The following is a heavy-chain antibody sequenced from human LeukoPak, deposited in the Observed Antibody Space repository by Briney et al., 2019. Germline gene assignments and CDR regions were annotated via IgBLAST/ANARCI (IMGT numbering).Heavy chain of an antibody. CDR1: GFTFSRYE. CDR3: ARLALNGWGFDY. Sequence: QPGGSLRLSCEASGFTFSRYEMNWVRQAPGKGLDWVSSISSGGSDRYYADSVKGRFTISRDFVKNSLYLQMSSLRAEDTAVYRWARLALNGWGFDYSGQAALVTVSS. D-gene: IGHD6-19*01. CDR2: ISSGGSDR. J-gene: IGHJ4*02. V-gene: IGHV3-48*03.